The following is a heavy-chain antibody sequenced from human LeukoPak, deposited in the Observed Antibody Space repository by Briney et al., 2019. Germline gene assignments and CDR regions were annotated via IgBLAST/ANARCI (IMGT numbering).Heavy chain of an antibody. CDR1: GGSISSGDYY. V-gene: IGHV4-30-4*01. D-gene: IGHD2-15*01. CDR3: ARDCSGGSCYNWFDP. J-gene: IGHJ5*02. Sequence: PSETLSLTCTVSGGSISSGDYYWSWIRQPPGKGLEWIGYIYYSGSTYYNPSLKSRVTISVDTSKNQFSLKLSSVTAADTAVYYCARDCSGGSCYNWFDPWGQGTLVTVSS. CDR2: IYYSGST.